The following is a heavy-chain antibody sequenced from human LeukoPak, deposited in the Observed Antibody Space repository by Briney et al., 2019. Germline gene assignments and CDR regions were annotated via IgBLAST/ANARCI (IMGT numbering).Heavy chain of an antibody. V-gene: IGHV4-34*01. CDR1: GGSFSGYY. D-gene: IGHD3-10*01. Sequence: SETLSLTCAVYGGSFSGYYWSWIRQPPGKGLEWIGEINHSGSTNYNPSLKSRVTISVDTSKNQFSLKLSSVTAADTAVYYCARAKTGLYYYYGMDVWGQGTTVTVSS. CDR3: ARAKTGLYYYYGMDV. J-gene: IGHJ6*02. CDR2: INHSGST.